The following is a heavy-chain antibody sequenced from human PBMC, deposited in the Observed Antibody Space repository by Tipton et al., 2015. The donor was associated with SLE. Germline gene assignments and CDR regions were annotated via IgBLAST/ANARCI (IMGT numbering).Heavy chain of an antibody. V-gene: IGHV1-18*01. J-gene: IGHJ4*02. D-gene: IGHD3-3*01. Sequence: QVQLVQSGPEVKKPGASVRVSCKTSGYTFTSRGLSWVRQAPGQGLEWVGWISGYNENTKYAEKFQGRVTMTTDSLTSTVYLDLTSLRSDDTAVYYCATTDPGVVKEFDFWGQGTLVSVSS. CDR2: ISGYNENT. CDR3: ATTDPGVVKEFDF. CDR1: GYTFTSRG.